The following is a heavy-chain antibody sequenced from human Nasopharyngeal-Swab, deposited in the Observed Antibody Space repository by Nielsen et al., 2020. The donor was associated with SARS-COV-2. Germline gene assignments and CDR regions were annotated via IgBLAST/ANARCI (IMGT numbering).Heavy chain of an antibody. CDR3: ARGTVFGVANGMDV. Sequence: GESLKISCAASGFTFRDYSMNWVRQAPGKGLEWVSSIGRYGTDLFHADSVKGRFSVFRDAANKSIYLQMRSLRAEDTAVYYCARGTVFGVANGMDVWGQGTTVTVSS. J-gene: IGHJ6*02. CDR2: IGRYGTDL. CDR1: GFTFRDYS. D-gene: IGHD3-3*01. V-gene: IGHV3-21*01.